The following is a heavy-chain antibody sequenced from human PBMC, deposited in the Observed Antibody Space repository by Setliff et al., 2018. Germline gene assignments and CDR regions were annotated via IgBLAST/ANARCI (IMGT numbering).Heavy chain of an antibody. CDR1: GDTFSSYA. D-gene: IGHD6-6*01. CDR3: ARDFPPLYSSSFSDAFDI. V-gene: IGHV1-18*01. CDR2: ISAYNGNT. Sequence: ASVKVSCKASGDTFSSYAITWVRQAPGQGLEWMGWISAYNGNTNYAQKLQGRVTMTTDTSTSTAYMELRSLRSDDTAVYYCARDFPPLYSSSFSDAFDIWGQGTMVTVSS. J-gene: IGHJ3*02.